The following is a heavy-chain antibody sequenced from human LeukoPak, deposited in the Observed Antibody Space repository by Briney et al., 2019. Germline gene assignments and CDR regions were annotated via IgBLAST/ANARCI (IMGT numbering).Heavy chain of an antibody. Sequence: SETLSLTCAVSGGSISSSNWWSWVRQPPGKGLEWIGEIYHSGSTNYNPSLKSRVTISVDKSKNQFSLKLSSVTAADTAVYYCASLPGEGYCSSTSCHQPSYYYYGMAVWAQGTRFTVSS. CDR2: IYHSGST. V-gene: IGHV4-4*02. D-gene: IGHD2-2*01. CDR1: GGSISSSNW. CDR3: ASLPGEGYCSSTSCHQPSYYYYGMAV. J-gene: IGHJ6*02.